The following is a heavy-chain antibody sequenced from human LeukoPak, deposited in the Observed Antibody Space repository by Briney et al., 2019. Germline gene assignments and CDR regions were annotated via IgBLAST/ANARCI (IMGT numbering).Heavy chain of an antibody. D-gene: IGHD3-10*01. V-gene: IGHV3-66*01. Sequence: GGSLRLSCAASGFTVSSNFMSWVRQAPGKGLEWVSVIYSGASTYYADSVQGRFTISRDNSKNTLFLEMNSLRAEDTAIYYCATSSTVRGVDYWGQGTLVTVSS. J-gene: IGHJ4*02. CDR3: ATSSTVRGVDY. CDR1: GFTVSSNF. CDR2: IYSGAST.